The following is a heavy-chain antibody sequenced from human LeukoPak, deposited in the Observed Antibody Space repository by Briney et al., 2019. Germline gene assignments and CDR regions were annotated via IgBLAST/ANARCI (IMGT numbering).Heavy chain of an antibody. J-gene: IGHJ4*02. Sequence: ASVKVSCKASGYTFTSYYMHWVRQAPGQGLEWMGIINPSGGSTSYAQKFQGRVTMTRDTSTSTVYMELSSLRSEDTAVCYCAREESGDYFDYWGQGTLVTVSS. D-gene: IGHD3-10*01. CDR1: GYTFTSYY. CDR2: INPSGGST. CDR3: AREESGDYFDY. V-gene: IGHV1-46*01.